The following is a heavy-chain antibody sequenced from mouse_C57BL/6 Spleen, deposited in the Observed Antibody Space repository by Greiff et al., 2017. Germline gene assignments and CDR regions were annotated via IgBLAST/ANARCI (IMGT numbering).Heavy chain of an antibody. CDR3: AREDGSRAFAY. D-gene: IGHD1-1*01. J-gene: IGHJ3*01. CDR1: GYTFTSYW. Sequence: QVQLQQPGAELVRPGTSVKLSCKASGYTFTSYWMHWVKQRPGQGLEWIGVIDPSDSYTNYNQKFKGKATLTVDTSSSTAYMQLSSLTSEDSAVYYCAREDGSRAFAYWGQGTLVTGSA. CDR2: IDPSDSYT. V-gene: IGHV1-59*01.